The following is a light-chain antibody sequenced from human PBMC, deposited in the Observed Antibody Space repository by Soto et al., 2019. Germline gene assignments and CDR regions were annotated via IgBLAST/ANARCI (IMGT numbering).Light chain of an antibody. CDR1: QSVSNNY. V-gene: IGKV3-20*01. CDR2: GAS. Sequence: EIVLTQSPGTLSLSPGARATLSCRASQSVSNNYLAWYQQKPGQAPRLVIYGASNRATGIPDRFSASGSGTDFTLTISRLEPEDFAVYYCQQYISSPLTFGQGTKVDIK. J-gene: IGKJ1*01. CDR3: QQYISSPLT.